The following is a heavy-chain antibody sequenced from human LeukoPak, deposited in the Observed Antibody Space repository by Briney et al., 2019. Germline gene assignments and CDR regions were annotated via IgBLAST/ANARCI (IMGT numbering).Heavy chain of an antibody. D-gene: IGHD6-19*01. CDR2: ISYDGSNK. Sequence: PGGSLRLSCAASGFTFSSYGMHWVRQAPGKGLEWVAVISYDGSNKYYADSVKGRFTISRDNSKNTLYLQMNSLRAEDTAVYYCAKDERVYSSGWYYFDYWGQGTLVTVSS. CDR3: AKDERVYSSGWYYFDY. CDR1: GFTFSSYG. V-gene: IGHV3-30*18. J-gene: IGHJ4*02.